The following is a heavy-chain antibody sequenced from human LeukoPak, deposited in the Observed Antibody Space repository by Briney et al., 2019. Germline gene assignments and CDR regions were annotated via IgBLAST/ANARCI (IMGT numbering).Heavy chain of an antibody. CDR2: SKSKTDGGTT. D-gene: IGHD3-9*01. J-gene: IGHJ4*02. CDR3: TTADDILTGYYKGDFDY. Sequence: GGSLRLSCAASGFTFSNAWMSWVRQAPGKGLEWVGRSKSKTDGGTTDYAAPVKGRFTISRDDSKNTLYLQMNSLKTEDTAVYYCTTADDILTGYYKGDFDYWGQGTLVTASS. V-gene: IGHV3-15*01. CDR1: GFTFSNAW.